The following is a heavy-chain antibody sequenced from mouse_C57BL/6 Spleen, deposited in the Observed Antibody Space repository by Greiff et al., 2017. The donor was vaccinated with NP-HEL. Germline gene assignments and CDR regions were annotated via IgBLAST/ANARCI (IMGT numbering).Heavy chain of an antibody. CDR2: ISDGGSYT. V-gene: IGHV5-4*01. CDR1: GFTFSSYA. Sequence: EVHLVESGGGLVKPGGSLKLSCAASGFTFSSYAMSWVRQTPEKRLEWVATISDGGSYTYYPDKVKGRFTISRDNAKNNLYLQMSHLKSEDTAMYYCARDDGYYWYFDVWGTGTTVTVSS. CDR3: ARDDGYYWYFDV. D-gene: IGHD2-3*01. J-gene: IGHJ1*03.